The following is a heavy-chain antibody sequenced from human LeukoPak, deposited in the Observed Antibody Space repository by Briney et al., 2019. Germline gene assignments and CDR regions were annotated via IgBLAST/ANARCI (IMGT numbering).Heavy chain of an antibody. D-gene: IGHD6-13*01. CDR3: AREVIGSSWHTGAVDI. Sequence: ASVKVSCKASGYTFTDYYLHWVRQAPGQGLEWMGRINPNSGDTVYAQKFQGRVTMSRDTSISTAYMELGRLRSDDPAVYYCAREVIGSSWHTGAVDIWGQGTMVTVSP. J-gene: IGHJ3*02. CDR2: INPNSGDT. CDR1: GYTFTDYY. V-gene: IGHV1-2*06.